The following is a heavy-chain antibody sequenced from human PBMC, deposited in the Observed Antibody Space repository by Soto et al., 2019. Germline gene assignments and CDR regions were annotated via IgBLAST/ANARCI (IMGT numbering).Heavy chain of an antibody. CDR2: IAPSGAST. V-gene: IGHV3-23*01. J-gene: IGHJ4*02. D-gene: IGHD3-16*01. CDR1: GFTFTNFA. CDR3: AKDISLITFGGPRNFDH. Sequence: EVQLLESGGAVVQPGGSLRLSCAASGFTFTNFAMTWDRQAPGKGLEWVSTIAPSGASTYYSDSVKGRFTISRDNSRNTVSLQMASLRADDTAVYFCAKDISLITFGGPRNFDHWGQGTLVTVSS.